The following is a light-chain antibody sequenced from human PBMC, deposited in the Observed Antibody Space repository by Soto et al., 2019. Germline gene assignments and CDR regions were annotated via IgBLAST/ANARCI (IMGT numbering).Light chain of an antibody. J-gene: IGKJ1*01. CDR1: QSVRDSH. V-gene: IGKV3-20*01. Sequence: EIVLTQSPGTLSSSPGGRVTPSCRASQSVRDSHLAWFQQKPGQAPRLLIYDASRRATGIPDRFSGSGSGTEFTLTISRLEPEDVAVYYCEQYDNQQWTFGQGTKVEIK. CDR3: EQYDNQQWT. CDR2: DAS.